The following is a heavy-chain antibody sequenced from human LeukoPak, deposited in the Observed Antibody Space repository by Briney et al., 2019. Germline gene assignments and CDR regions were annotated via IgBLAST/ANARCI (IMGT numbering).Heavy chain of an antibody. CDR3: ARNTLGATDFDH. V-gene: IGHV1-3*01. D-gene: IGHD1-26*01. Sequence: ASVKVSCKASGYTFTRYAIHWVRQAPGQRLEWMGWINAGNGEIKYSQNLQDRVTITRDTSVSTAYMELTSLRFEDTAVYYCARNTLGATDFDHWGQGTLVTVSS. CDR2: INAGNGEI. CDR1: GYTFTRYA. J-gene: IGHJ4*02.